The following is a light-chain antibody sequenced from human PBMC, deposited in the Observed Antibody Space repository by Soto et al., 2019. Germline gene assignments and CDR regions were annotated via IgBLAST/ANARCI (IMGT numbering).Light chain of an antibody. J-gene: IGKJ1*01. V-gene: IGKV1-5*01. CDR3: QQYMSYS. CDR1: QSISNW. CDR2: HAS. Sequence: IQMTYPVSALLGTQENRGTITCRASQSISNWLAWYQQKPGTAPKLLIYHASTLESGVPSRFSGSGSGTEFTLTISSLQPDDFATYYCQQYMSYSFGQGTKVDI.